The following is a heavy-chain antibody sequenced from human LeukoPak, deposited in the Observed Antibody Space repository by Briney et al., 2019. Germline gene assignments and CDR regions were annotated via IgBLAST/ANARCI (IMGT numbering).Heavy chain of an antibody. V-gene: IGHV3-23*01. J-gene: IGHJ5*02. CDR1: GFTFSSYA. CDR3: ATIPDIVVVPAAQYNWFDP. CDR2: ISGSGGIT. D-gene: IGHD2-2*01. Sequence: GGSLRLSCAASGFTFSSYAMSWVRQAPGKGLEWVSAISGSGGITYYADSVKGRFTISRDNSKNTLYLQMNSLRAEGTAVYYCATIPDIVVVPAAQYNWFDPWGQGTLVTVSS.